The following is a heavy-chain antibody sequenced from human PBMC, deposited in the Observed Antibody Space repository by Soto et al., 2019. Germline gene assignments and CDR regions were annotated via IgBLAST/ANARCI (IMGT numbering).Heavy chain of an antibody. CDR1: GYIFTSYW. J-gene: IGHJ6*02. CDR2: IDPSDSYT. Sequence: GESLKISRKGSGYIFTSYWIRWVRQMPGKGLEWMGRIDPSDSYTNYSPSFQGHVTISADKSISTAYLQWSSLKASFTAMYYCARHGRRYFWIGYTYHPSNGRGVWHQVTTVTL. CDR3: ARHGRRYFWIGYTYHPSNGRGV. V-gene: IGHV5-10-1*01. D-gene: IGHD3-3*01.